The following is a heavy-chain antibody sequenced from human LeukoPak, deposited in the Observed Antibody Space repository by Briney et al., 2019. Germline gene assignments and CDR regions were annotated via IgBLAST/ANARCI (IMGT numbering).Heavy chain of an antibody. CDR2: NNWNGGST. V-gene: IGHV3-20*04. D-gene: IGHD6-19*01. CDR3: ARIAMAGIGDGFDI. J-gene: IGHJ3*02. Sequence: GGSLRLSCGASGFSFDDYDMSWGRQAPGKGLEWVSGNNWNGGSTGYADSVKGRFTISRDNARNSLYLQMNSLRAEDTALYYCARIAMAGIGDGFDIWGQGTMVTVSS. CDR1: GFSFDDYD.